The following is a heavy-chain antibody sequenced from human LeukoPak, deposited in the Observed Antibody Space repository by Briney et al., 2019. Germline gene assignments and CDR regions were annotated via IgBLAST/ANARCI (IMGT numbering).Heavy chain of an antibody. CDR1: GGTFSSYA. D-gene: IGHD4-17*01. J-gene: IGHJ6*02. CDR2: IIPIFGTA. CDR3: ARDGDYVTSYYYYGMDV. V-gene: IGHV1-69*13. Sequence: SVKVSCKASGGTFSSYAISWVRQAPGQGLEWMGGIIPIFGTANYAQKFQGRVTITADESTSTAYMELSSLRSEDTAVYYCARDGDYVTSYYYYGMDVWGQGTTVTVSS.